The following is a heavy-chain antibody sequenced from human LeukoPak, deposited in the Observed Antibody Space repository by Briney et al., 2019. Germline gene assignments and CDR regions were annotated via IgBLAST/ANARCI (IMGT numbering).Heavy chain of an antibody. CDR2: ISSSGSTI. CDR1: GFTFSDYY. Sequence: GESLRLSCAASGFTFSDYYMSWIRQAPGKGLEWVSYISSSGSTIYYAASVKGRSTIPRDNAKNSLYLTMTSLRAEDTAVYYCARDRYGSWDYWGQGTLVTVSS. CDR3: ARDRYGSWDY. V-gene: IGHV3-11*01. D-gene: IGHD3-10*01. J-gene: IGHJ4*02.